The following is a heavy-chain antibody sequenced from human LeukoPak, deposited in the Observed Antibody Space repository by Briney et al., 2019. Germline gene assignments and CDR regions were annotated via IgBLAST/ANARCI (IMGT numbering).Heavy chain of an antibody. J-gene: IGHJ4*02. CDR1: GYTFIKFG. CDR2: ISGHNDNT. D-gene: IGHD6-19*01. Sequence: ASVKVSCKASGYTFIKFGISWVRQAPGQRLEWMGWISGHNDNTNYAPKFQDRVTMTRDTSTSTAYMELRSLRSDDTAVYYCARNWVAGLIDDWGQGTLVTVSS. CDR3: ARNWVAGLIDD. V-gene: IGHV1-18*01.